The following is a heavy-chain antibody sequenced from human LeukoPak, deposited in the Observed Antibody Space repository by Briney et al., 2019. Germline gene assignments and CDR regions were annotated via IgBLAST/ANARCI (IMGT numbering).Heavy chain of an antibody. D-gene: IGHD3-10*01. V-gene: IGHV3-66*01. Sequence: GGSLRLSCAASGFTVSSNYMSWVRQAPGKGLEWVSVIYSGGSTYYADSVKGRFTISRDNSENTLYLQMNSLRAEDTAVYYCARMGDYYGSGSRMGDYWGQGTLVTVSS. CDR2: IYSGGST. J-gene: IGHJ4*02. CDR3: ARMGDYYGSGSRMGDY. CDR1: GFTVSSNY.